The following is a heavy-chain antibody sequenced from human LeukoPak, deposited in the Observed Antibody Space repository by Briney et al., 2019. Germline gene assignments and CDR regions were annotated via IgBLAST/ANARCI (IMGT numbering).Heavy chain of an antibody. D-gene: IGHD3-10*01. CDR1: GYTLTELS. Sequence: ASVKVSCKVSGYTLTELSMHWVRQAPGKGLEWMGGFDPEGGETIYAQKFQGRVAMTEDTSTDTAYMELSSLRSEDTAVYYCASTMVRGVIEYYYYGMDVWGQGTTVTVSS. CDR2: FDPEGGET. V-gene: IGHV1-24*01. CDR3: ASTMVRGVIEYYYYGMDV. J-gene: IGHJ6*02.